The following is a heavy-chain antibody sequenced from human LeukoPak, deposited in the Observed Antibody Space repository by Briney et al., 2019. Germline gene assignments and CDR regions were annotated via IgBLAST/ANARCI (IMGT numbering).Heavy chain of an antibody. CDR3: AKDGGDYGDLDY. D-gene: IGHD4-17*01. Sequence: PGGSLRLSCAASGFTFSSYAMSWVRQAPGKGLEWVSAISGSGGSTYYADSVKGRFTISRDSSKNMLYLQMNSLRAEDTAVYYCAKDGGDYGDLDYWGQGTLVTVSS. CDR1: GFTFSSYA. CDR2: ISGSGGST. V-gene: IGHV3-23*01. J-gene: IGHJ4*02.